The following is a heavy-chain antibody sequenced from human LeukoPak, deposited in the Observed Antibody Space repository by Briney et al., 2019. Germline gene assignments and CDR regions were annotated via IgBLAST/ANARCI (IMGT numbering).Heavy chain of an antibody. V-gene: IGHV4-4*02. CDR3: ARDDTGVIRGIRFHY. Sequence: PSETLSRTGTVSGASISSGYWWSWVRQPPGKGLEWIGEIYHSGSTNYNPSLKSRVIISVDKSKSQFSLKLSSVTAADTAVYYCARDDTGVIRGIRFHYWGQGTLVTVSS. CDR1: GASISSGYW. CDR2: IYHSGST. D-gene: IGHD3-10*01. J-gene: IGHJ4*02.